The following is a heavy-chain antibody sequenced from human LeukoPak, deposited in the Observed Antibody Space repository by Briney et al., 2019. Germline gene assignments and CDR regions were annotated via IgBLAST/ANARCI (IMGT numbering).Heavy chain of an antibody. D-gene: IGHD2-2*01. CDR3: ARGRYCSSTSCYWGAEYFQH. CDR1: GYTFTSYG. CDR2: ISAYNGNT. V-gene: IGHV1-18*01. J-gene: IGHJ1*01. Sequence: GASVKVSCKASGYTFTSYGISWVRQAPGQGLEWMGWISAYNGNTNYAQKLQGRVTMTTDTSTSTAYMELRSLRSDDTAVYYGARGRYCSSTSCYWGAEYFQHWGQGTLVTVSS.